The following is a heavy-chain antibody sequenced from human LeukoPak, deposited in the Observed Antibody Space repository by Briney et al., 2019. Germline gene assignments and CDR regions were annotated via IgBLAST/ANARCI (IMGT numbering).Heavy chain of an antibody. J-gene: IGHJ3*02. CDR2: ISGSGGST. CDR3: AKELWFGELLSYDAFDI. Sequence: PGGSLRLSCAASGFTFSSYAMSWVRQAPGKGPEWVSAISGSGGSTNYADSVKGRFTISRDNSKNTLYLQMNSLRAEDTAVYYCAKELWFGELLSYDAFDIWGQGTMVTVSS. V-gene: IGHV3-23*01. D-gene: IGHD3-10*01. CDR1: GFTFSSYA.